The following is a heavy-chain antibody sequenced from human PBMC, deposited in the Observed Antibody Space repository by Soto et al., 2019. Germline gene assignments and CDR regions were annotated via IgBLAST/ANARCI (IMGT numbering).Heavy chain of an antibody. V-gene: IGHV4-4*07. Sequence: QVQLQESGPGLVKPSETLSLTCTVSGGSISSYYWSWIRQPAGKGLEWIGRVYISGITNYNPSLKRRVTMSVDTSKNQFSLKLTSVTAADTAVYYCARETYYYDSSGLDYWGQGTLVTVSS. D-gene: IGHD3-22*01. CDR2: VYISGIT. CDR1: GGSISSYY. CDR3: ARETYYYDSSGLDY. J-gene: IGHJ4*02.